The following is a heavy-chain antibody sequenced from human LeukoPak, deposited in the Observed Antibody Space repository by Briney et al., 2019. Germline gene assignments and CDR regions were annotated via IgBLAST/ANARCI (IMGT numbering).Heavy chain of an antibody. Sequence: GGSLRLSCAVSGFTVSNNYMSWVRQAPGKGLEWVSVIYSGGATHYADSVKGRFTISRDNSKNTLYLQMNSLRAEDTAIYYCARGHSSGSPDPFDYWGQGTLVTVSS. CDR3: ARGHSSGSPDPFDY. CDR1: GFTVSNNY. J-gene: IGHJ4*02. D-gene: IGHD3-22*01. V-gene: IGHV3-53*01. CDR2: IYSGGAT.